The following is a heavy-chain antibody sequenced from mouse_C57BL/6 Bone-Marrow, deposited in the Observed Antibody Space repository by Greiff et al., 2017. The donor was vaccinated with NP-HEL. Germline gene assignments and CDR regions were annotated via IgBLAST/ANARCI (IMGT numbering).Heavy chain of an antibody. CDR3: ARGGPIYYGSSYTWFAY. CDR1: GYSITSGYY. D-gene: IGHD1-1*01. V-gene: IGHV3-6*01. J-gene: IGHJ3*01. CDR2: ISYDGSN. Sequence: DVHLVESGPGLVKPSQSLSLTCSVTGYSITSGYYWNWIRQFPGNKLEWMGYISYDGSNNYNPSLKNRISITRDTSKNQFFLKLNSVTTEDTATYYCARGGPIYYGSSYTWFAYWGQGTLVTVSA.